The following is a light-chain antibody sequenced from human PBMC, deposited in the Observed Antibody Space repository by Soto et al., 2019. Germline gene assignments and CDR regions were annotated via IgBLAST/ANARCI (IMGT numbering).Light chain of an antibody. CDR1: GSDVGGYNY. CDR2: DVS. V-gene: IGLV2-14*01. Sequence: QSALTQPASVSGSPGQSITISCTGTGSDVGGYNYVSWYQQHPGKAPKVMIYDVSNRPSGVSNRFSGSKSGNTASLTISGLQVEDEAAYYCSAYTSASTPLVFGGGTKLTVL. J-gene: IGLJ2*01. CDR3: SAYTSASTPLV.